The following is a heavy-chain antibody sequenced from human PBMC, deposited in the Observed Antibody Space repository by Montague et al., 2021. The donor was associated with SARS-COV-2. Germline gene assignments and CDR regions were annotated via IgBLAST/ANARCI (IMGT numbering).Heavy chain of an antibody. Sequence: SETLSLTCGVSGGSINSYYWSWIRQPAGKGLEWMGRSYTSGRTNHSHYLKSRGTITVDTARNNNPLKLTSVTAADTAVYYCARDSRTSGWGYWYDCLDVWGQGTTVTVSS. CDR2: SYTSGRT. J-gene: IGHJ6*02. V-gene: IGHV4-4*07. D-gene: IGHD6-19*01. CDR1: GGSINSYY. CDR3: ARDSRTSGWGYWYDCLDV.